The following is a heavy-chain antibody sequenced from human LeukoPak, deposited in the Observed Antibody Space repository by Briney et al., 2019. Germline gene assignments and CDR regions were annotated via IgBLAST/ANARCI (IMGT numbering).Heavy chain of an antibody. V-gene: IGHV4-34*01. CDR3: ARGARSDV. CDR2: INHSGST. J-gene: IGHJ6*02. Sequence: PSETLSLTCAVYGGSFSGCYWSWIRQPPGKGLEWIGEINHSGSTNYNPSLKSRVTISVDTSKNQLSLKLSSVTAADTAVYYCARGARSDVWGQGTTVTVSS. CDR1: GGSFSGCY.